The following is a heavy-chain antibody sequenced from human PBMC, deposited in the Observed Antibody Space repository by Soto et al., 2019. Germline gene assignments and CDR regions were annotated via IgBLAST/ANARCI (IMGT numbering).Heavy chain of an antibody. D-gene: IGHD1-26*01. CDR1: GFTFSSYG. CDR3: ARSNPRGVGAITFDY. J-gene: IGHJ4*02. Sequence: GGSLRLSCAASGFTFSSYGMHWVRQAPGKGLEWVAVIWYDGSNKYYADSVKGRFTISRDNSKNTLYLQMNSLRAEDTAVYYCARSNPRGVGAITFDYWGQGTLVTVSS. V-gene: IGHV3-33*01. CDR2: IWYDGSNK.